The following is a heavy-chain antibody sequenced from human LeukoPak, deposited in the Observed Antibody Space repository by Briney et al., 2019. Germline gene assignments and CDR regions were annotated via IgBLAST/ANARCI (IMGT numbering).Heavy chain of an antibody. J-gene: IGHJ4*02. CDR1: GGSISSNKW. Sequence: SETLSLTCAVSGGSISSNKWWSWVRRPPGKGLEWIGEIFHTGSTNYNPSLKSRVTISVDKSKNQFSLKVNSMTAADTAVYYCASLTGSYDDYWGQGTLVTVSS. CDR3: ASLTGSYDDY. CDR2: IFHTGST. V-gene: IGHV4-4*02. D-gene: IGHD1-26*01.